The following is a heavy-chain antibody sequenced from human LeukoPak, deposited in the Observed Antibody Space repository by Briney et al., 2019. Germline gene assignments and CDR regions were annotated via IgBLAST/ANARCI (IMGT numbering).Heavy chain of an antibody. CDR1: XFTVSSNY. Sequence: GGSLSLSRAASXFTVSSNYMSWVRHPRGKGLEWGSVIYSGGATDYTDSVKGRFTISRDHSKNTLYLQMSSLRAEDTAVYYCATVTSTPRSYYFASWGQGTLVTVSS. V-gene: IGHV3-53*01. CDR3: ATVTSTPRSYYFAS. D-gene: IGHD1-20*01. CDR2: IYSGGAT. J-gene: IGHJ4*02.